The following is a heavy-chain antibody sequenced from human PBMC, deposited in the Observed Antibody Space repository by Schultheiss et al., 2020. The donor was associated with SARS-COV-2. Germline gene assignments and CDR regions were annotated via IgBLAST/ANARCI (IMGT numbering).Heavy chain of an antibody. CDR3: ARGGWSPYGMDV. J-gene: IGHJ6*02. Sequence: SETLSLTCTVSGGSISSYYWSWIRQHPGKGLEWIGYIYYSGSTYYNPSLKSLVTISVDTSKNQFSLKLSSVTAADTAVYYCARGGWSPYGMDVWGQGTTVTVSS. D-gene: IGHD6-19*01. CDR1: GGSISSYY. V-gene: IGHV4-59*06. CDR2: IYYSGST.